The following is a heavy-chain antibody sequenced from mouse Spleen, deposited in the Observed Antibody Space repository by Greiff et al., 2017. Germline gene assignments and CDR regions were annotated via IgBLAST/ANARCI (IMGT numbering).Heavy chain of an antibody. J-gene: IGHJ3*01. CDR3: ARPDSSGLAY. CDR2: ISSGSSAI. V-gene: IGHV5-17*01. CDR1: GFTFSDYG. D-gene: IGHD3-2*01. Sequence: DVKLVESGGGLVKPGGSLKLSCAASGFTFSDYGMHWVRQAPEKGLEWVAYISSGSSAIYYADTVKGRFTISRDNAMNTLFLQMTSLRSEDTAMYYCARPDSSGLAYWGQGTLVPVSA.